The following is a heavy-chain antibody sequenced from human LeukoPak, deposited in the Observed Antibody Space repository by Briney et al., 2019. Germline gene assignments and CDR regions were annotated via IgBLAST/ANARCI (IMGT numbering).Heavy chain of an antibody. Sequence: ASVKVSCKASGGTFSSYAISWVRQAPGQGLEWMGWINPNSGGTNCAQRFQGRITMTRDTSISMVYMELSTLTSDDTAVYYCARDAGYDYYDYWGQGTLVTVSS. CDR2: INPNSGGT. CDR3: ARDAGYDYYDY. CDR1: GGTFSSYA. V-gene: IGHV1-2*02. J-gene: IGHJ4*02. D-gene: IGHD2-15*01.